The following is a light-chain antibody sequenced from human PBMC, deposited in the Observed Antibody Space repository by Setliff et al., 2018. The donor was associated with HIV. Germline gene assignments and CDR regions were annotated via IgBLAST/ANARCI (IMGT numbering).Light chain of an antibody. CDR2: DVN. CDR1: SSDVGGYNF. Sequence: SVLAQPRSVSGSPGQSVTISCTGTSSDVGGYNFVSWYQQHPGKAPKLMIYDVNNRPSGVSHRFSGSKSGNTASLTISGLQADDEADYYCSSYTSSTVLFGGGTKVTVL. V-gene: IGLV2-14*03. J-gene: IGLJ2*01. CDR3: SSYTSSTVL.